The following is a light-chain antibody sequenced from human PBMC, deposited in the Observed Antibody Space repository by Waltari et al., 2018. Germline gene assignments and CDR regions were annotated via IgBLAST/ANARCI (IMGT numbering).Light chain of an antibody. CDR1: QSIDRW. CDR2: KTS. V-gene: IGKV1-5*03. CDR3: QQYYSDSIT. J-gene: IGKJ5*01. Sequence: DIQMTQSPSTLSASVGDRVTITCRASQSIDRWLTWHQQKPGKAPKALIYKTSSLESGVPSRFSGSGSGTEFTLTISSLQPDDFATYYCQQYYSDSITFGQGTRLEIK.